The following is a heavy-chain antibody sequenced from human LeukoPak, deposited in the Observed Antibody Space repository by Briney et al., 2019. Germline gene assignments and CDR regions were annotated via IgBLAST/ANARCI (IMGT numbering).Heavy chain of an antibody. D-gene: IGHD3-22*01. CDR1: GGSISSYY. J-gene: IGHJ4*02. V-gene: IGHV4-59*01. Sequence: SETPSLTCTVSGGSISSYYWSWIRQPPGKGLEWIGYIYYSGSADYNPSLKSRVTISVDTSKNQFSLKLGSVTAADTAVYYCARYDSSGYYFDYWGQGTLVTVSS. CDR2: IYYSGSA. CDR3: ARYDSSGYYFDY.